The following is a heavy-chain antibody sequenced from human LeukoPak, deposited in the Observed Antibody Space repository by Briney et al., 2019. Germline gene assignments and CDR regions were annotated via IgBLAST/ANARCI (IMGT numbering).Heavy chain of an antibody. D-gene: IGHD4-17*01. V-gene: IGHV3-21*01. Sequence: GGSLRLSCAASGFNFNNYWMSWVRQAPGKGLEWVSSITRDSIYTFYADSVKGRFTISRDNAKNSLSLQMNSLRAEDTAVYYCARDPYNGYYGDDYYYYMDVWGKGTTVTISS. CDR2: ITRDSIYT. CDR3: ARDPYNGYYGDDYYYYMDV. J-gene: IGHJ6*03. CDR1: GFNFNNYW.